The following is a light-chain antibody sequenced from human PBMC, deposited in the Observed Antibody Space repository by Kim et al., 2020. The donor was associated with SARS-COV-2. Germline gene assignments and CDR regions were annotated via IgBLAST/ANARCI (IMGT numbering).Light chain of an antibody. Sequence: DIQMTQSPSTLSASVGDRVTITCRASDDIGSWLAWYQQKPGKAPNLLIYKTSSLQGGVPSRFSGSGSGTEFTLTISSLQPDDFATYYCQEYATYSPWTFGQGTKVDIK. CDR3: QEYATYSPWT. CDR2: KTS. V-gene: IGKV1-5*03. CDR1: DDIGSW. J-gene: IGKJ1*01.